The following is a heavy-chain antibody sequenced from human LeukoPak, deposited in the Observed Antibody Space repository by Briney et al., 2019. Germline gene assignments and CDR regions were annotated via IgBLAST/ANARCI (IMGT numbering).Heavy chain of an antibody. CDR2: IYTSGST. J-gene: IGHJ5*02. Sequence: SETLSLTCTVSGGSISSGSYYWSWIRQPAGKGLEWIGRIYTSGSTNYNPSLKSRVTISVDTSKNQFSLKLSSVTAADTAVYYCARGETARGSWGVFDWFDPWGQGTLVTVSS. V-gene: IGHV4-61*02. CDR3: ARGETARGSWGVFDWFDP. CDR1: GGSISSGSYY. D-gene: IGHD3-16*01.